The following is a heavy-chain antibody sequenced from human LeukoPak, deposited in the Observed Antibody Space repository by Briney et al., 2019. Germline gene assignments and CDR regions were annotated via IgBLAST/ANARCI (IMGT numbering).Heavy chain of an antibody. Sequence: ASVKVSCKTSGYTFTTYDINWVRQAPGQGLEWMGWMNANRGNTGYAQKFQDRVTLTRNTSINTAYMEVSSLTSEDTAVYYCARAPDFWTAYYTAIDYWGQGTLVTVSS. V-gene: IGHV1-8*01. D-gene: IGHD3/OR15-3a*01. CDR2: MNANRGNT. J-gene: IGHJ4*02. CDR1: GYTFTTYD. CDR3: ARAPDFWTAYYTAIDY.